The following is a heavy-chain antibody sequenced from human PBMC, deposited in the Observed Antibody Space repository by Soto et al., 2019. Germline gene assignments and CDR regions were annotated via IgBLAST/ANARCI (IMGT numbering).Heavy chain of an antibody. V-gene: IGHV1-2*02. Sequence: QVQLVQSGAEVKKPGASVKVSCKASGYTFTDYFIHWVRQAPGQGFEWMGWINPHSRGTNYAQKFQGRVTMTRDTSNSTAYMELRGLTSDDTAVYYCARVTLKAGNWFDPWGRGTLVTVSS. CDR3: ARVTLKAGNWFDP. J-gene: IGHJ5*02. CDR2: INPHSRGT. CDR1: GYTFTDYF.